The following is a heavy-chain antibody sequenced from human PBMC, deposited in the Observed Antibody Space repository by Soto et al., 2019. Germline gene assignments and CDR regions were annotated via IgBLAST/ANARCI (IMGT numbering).Heavy chain of an antibody. CDR3: ARGWGYDSNDYYYAY. CDR2: IIPIFGTA. J-gene: IGHJ4*02. Sequence: QVQLVQSGAEVRKPGSSVRVSCKASGGSFNRHTISWVRQAPGQGLEWMGGIIPIFGTANHAQKFQGRVTIIADESTSTVYRELSSLRSDDTAIYYCARGWGYDSNDYYYAYWGQGTLVIVSS. CDR1: GGSFNRHT. D-gene: IGHD3-22*01. V-gene: IGHV1-69*01.